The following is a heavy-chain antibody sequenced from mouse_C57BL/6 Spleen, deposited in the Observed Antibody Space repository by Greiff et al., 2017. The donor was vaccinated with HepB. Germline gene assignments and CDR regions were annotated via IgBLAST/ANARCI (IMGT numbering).Heavy chain of an antibody. J-gene: IGHJ2*01. D-gene: IGHD1-1*01. CDR3: TTLDVITTVAHDY. CDR2: IDPENGDT. CDR1: GFNIKDDY. Sequence: EVKLQESGAELVRPGASVKLSCTASGFNIKDDYMHWVKQRPEQGLEWIGWIDPENGDTEYASKFQGKATITADTSSNTAYLQLSSLTSEDTAVYYCTTLDVITTVAHDYWGQGTTLTVSS. V-gene: IGHV14-4*01.